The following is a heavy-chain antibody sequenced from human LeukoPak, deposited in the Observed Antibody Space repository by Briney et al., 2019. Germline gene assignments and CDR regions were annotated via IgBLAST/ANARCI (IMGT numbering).Heavy chain of an antibody. CDR2: IYYSGST. Sequence: SETLSLTCTVSGGSISSYYCSWIRQPPGKGLEWIGYIYYSGSTNYNPSLKSRVTISVDTSKNQFSLKLSSVTAADTAVYYCARVRASDYADDYWGQGTLVTVSS. CDR1: GGSISSYY. J-gene: IGHJ4*02. V-gene: IGHV4-59*01. CDR3: ARVRASDYADDY. D-gene: IGHD4-17*01.